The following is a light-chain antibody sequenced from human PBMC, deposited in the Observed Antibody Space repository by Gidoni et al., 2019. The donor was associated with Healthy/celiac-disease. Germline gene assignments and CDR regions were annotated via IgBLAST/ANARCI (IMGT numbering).Light chain of an antibody. V-gene: IGKV1-33*01. Sequence: EIQMHPSPSSLSASVGDRVTITCQARQDISNYLNWYQQKPGKAPKLLIYDASNLETGVPSRFSGSGSGTDFTFTISSLQPEDIATYYCQQYDNLPLTFGGGTKVEIK. CDR2: DAS. CDR1: QDISNY. CDR3: QQYDNLPLT. J-gene: IGKJ4*01.